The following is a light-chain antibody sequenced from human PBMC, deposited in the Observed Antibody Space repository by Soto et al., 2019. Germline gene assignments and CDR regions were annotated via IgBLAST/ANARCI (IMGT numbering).Light chain of an antibody. Sequence: EIVFTQSPGTPSLSPGERGTLSCRASQSVSSSYLAWYQQKPGQAPRLLIYGASSRATGIPDRFSGSGSGTDFTLTISRLEPEDFAVYYCQQYGSSRWTFGQGTKVDIK. J-gene: IGKJ1*01. CDR1: QSVSSSY. CDR3: QQYGSSRWT. V-gene: IGKV3-20*01. CDR2: GAS.